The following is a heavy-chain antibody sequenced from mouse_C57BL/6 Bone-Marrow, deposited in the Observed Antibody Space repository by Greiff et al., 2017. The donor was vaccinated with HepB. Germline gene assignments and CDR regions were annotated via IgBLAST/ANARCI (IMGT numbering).Heavy chain of an antibody. CDR1: GYTFTSYW. CDR3: TRRTTVVDWYFDV. V-gene: IGHV1-5*01. Sequence: EVQLQQSGTVLARPGASVKMSCKTSGYTFTSYWMHWVKQRPGQGLEWIGAIYPGNSDTSYNQKFKGKAKLTAVTSASTAYMELSSLTNEDSAVYSCTRRTTVVDWYFDVWGTGPTVTVSS. J-gene: IGHJ1*03. CDR2: IYPGNSDT. D-gene: IGHD1-1*01.